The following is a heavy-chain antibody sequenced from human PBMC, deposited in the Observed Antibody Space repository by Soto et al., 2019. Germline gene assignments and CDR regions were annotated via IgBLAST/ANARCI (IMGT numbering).Heavy chain of an antibody. CDR3: ATLPGGGGY. CDR1: GFTVSNNY. D-gene: IGHD3-10*01. J-gene: IGHJ4*02. V-gene: IGHV3-53*01. Sequence: EVQLVESGGGLIQPGGSLRLSCAVSGFTVSNNYMSWVRQAPGKGLEGVSVIYSGGYTAYGDSVKGRFTISRDNSKNTLILQMKTRRADAPAVFFFATLPGGGGYWGQGTLVTVSS. CDR2: IYSGGYT.